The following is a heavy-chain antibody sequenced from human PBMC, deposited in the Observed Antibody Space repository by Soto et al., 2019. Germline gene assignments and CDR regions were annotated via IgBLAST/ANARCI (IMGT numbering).Heavy chain of an antibody. V-gene: IGHV3-23*01. CDR3: AKNWNYALAPIDP. Sequence: GGSLRLSCAASGFICSSYAMSWVRQAPGKGLEWVSAISGSGGSTYYADSVKGRFTISRDNSKNTLYLQMNSLRAEDTAVYYCAKNWNYALAPIDPWGQGTLVTVSS. J-gene: IGHJ5*02. CDR2: ISGSGGST. CDR1: GFICSSYA. D-gene: IGHD1-7*01.